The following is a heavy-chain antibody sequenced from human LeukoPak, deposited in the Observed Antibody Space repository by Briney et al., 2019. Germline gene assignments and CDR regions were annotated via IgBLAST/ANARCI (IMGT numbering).Heavy chain of an antibody. CDR3: ARPSDCGGDCYTLDY. Sequence: GESLKISCKGSGYSFTSYWIGWVRQMPGKGLEWMGIIYPGDPDTRYSPSFQGQVTISADKSISTAYLQWSSLKASDTAMYYCARPSDCGGDCYTLDYWGQGTLVTVSS. D-gene: IGHD2-21*02. CDR2: IYPGDPDT. V-gene: IGHV5-51*01. CDR1: GYSFTSYW. J-gene: IGHJ4*02.